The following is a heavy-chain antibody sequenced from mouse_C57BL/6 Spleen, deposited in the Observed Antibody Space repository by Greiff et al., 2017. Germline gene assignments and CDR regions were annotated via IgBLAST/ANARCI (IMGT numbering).Heavy chain of an antibody. J-gene: IGHJ3*01. Sequence: QVQLQQSGPELVKPGASVKLSCKASGYTFTSYDINWVKQRPGQGLEWIGWIYPRDGSTKYNEKFKGKATLTVDTSSSTAYMELHSLTSEDSAVYFCAREGDDYDVFWFAYWGQGTLVTVSA. CDR1: GYTFTSYD. V-gene: IGHV1-85*01. D-gene: IGHD2-4*01. CDR2: IYPRDGST. CDR3: AREGDDYDVFWFAY.